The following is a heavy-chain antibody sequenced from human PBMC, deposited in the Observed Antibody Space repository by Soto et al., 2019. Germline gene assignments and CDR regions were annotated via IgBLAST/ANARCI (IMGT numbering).Heavy chain of an antibody. CDR2: INAGNGNT. V-gene: IGHV1-3*01. J-gene: IGHJ3*02. CDR1: GYTFTSYA. CDR3: ARTYYYDSHAAFDI. Sequence: ASVKVSCKASGYTFTSYAMHWVRQAPGQRLEWMGWINAGNGNTKYSQKFQGRVTITRDTSTSTAYVEIRSLRSDDTAVYYCARTYYYDSHAAFDIWGQGTMVTVSS. D-gene: IGHD3-22*01.